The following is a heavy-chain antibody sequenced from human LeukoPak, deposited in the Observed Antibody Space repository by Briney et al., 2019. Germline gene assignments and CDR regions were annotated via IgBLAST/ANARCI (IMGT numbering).Heavy chain of an antibody. CDR2: INPNSGGT. Sequence: ASVKVSCKASGYTFTGYYMHWVRQAPGQGLEWMGWINPNSGGTNYAQKFQGRVTMTRDTSISTAYMELSRLRSDDTAVYYGARVYGGYSGYDSYFDYWGQGTLVTVSS. CDR3: ARVYGGYSGYDSYFDY. V-gene: IGHV1-2*02. CDR1: GYTFTGYY. J-gene: IGHJ4*02. D-gene: IGHD5-12*01.